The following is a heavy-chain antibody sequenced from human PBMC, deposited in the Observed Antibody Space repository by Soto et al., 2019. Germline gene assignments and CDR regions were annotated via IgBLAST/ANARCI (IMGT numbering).Heavy chain of an antibody. CDR2: ISYDGSNK. CDR1: GFTFSSYG. CDR3: AKDHIVVVVAATRHYYGMDV. Sequence: QVQLVESGGGVVQPGRSLRLSCAASGFTFSSYGMHWVRQAPGKGLEWVAVISYDGSNKYYADSVKGRFTISRDNSKNTLYLQMNRLRAEDTAVYYCAKDHIVVVVAATRHYYGMDVWGQGPTVTVSS. J-gene: IGHJ6*02. V-gene: IGHV3-30*18. D-gene: IGHD2-15*01.